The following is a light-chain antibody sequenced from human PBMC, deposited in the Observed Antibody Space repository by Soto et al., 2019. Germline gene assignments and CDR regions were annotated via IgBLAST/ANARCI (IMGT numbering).Light chain of an antibody. J-gene: IGKJ1*01. CDR2: WAS. V-gene: IGKV4-1*01. Sequence: DIVMTQSPDSLAVSLGERPTINCKSSQSLLHVAWYQQKPGQPPKLLIYWASTRESGVPDRFSGSGSGTDFTLTISSLQAEDVAVYYCQQYYTTPVTVGQGTKVEIK. CDR3: QQYYTTPVT. CDR1: QSLLHV.